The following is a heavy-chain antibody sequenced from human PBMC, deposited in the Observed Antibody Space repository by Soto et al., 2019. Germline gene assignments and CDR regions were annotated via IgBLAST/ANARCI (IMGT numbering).Heavy chain of an antibody. CDR3: AKHLKEKESSIDVFNI. Sequence: PGESLKISCKGSGYSFTSYWIGWVRQMPGKGLEWMGIIYPGDSDTRYSPSFQGQVTISADKSISTAYLQWSSLKASDTAMYYCAKHLKEKESSIDVFNIGGKGKRVTVSS. CDR2: IYPGDSDT. J-gene: IGHJ6*04. V-gene: IGHV5-51*01. D-gene: IGHD6-13*01. CDR1: GYSFTSYW.